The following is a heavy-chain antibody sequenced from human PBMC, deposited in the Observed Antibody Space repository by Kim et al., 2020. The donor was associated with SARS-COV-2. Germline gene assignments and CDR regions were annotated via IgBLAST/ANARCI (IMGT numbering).Heavy chain of an antibody. Sequence: SETLSLTCTVSGGSISSGGYYWSWIRQHPGKGLECIGYIYYSGSTYYNPSLKSRVTISVDTSKNQFSLKLSSVTAADTAVYYCARDRGGYLASGSYYTFDYWGQGTLVTVSS. CDR1: GGSISSGGYY. CDR2: IYYSGST. D-gene: IGHD3-10*01. V-gene: IGHV4-31*03. J-gene: IGHJ4*02. CDR3: ARDRGGYLASGSYYTFDY.